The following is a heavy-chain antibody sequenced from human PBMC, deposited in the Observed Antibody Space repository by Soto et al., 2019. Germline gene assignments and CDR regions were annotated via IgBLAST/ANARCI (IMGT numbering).Heavy chain of an antibody. CDR3: ARGSMIEESWFDP. D-gene: IGHD3-22*01. V-gene: IGHV1-2*04. J-gene: IGHJ5*02. Sequence: ASVKVCCTASGYTFTGYYRHWVRQAPGQGLEWMGWINPNSGGTKYAQKFQGWVTMTRDTSISTAYMELSRLRSDDTAVYYCARGSMIEESWFDPWGQGTLVTVSS. CDR2: INPNSGGT. CDR1: GYTFTGYY.